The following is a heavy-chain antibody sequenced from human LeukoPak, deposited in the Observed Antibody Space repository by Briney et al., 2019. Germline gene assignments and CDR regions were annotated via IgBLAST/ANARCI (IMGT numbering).Heavy chain of an antibody. CDR3: TRGQTTYYDY. J-gene: IGHJ4*02. V-gene: IGHV3-33*08. D-gene: IGHD1-7*01. Sequence: PGTSLRLSCAAPGFIFTTYGFHWVRQAPGKGLEWVAVIWSDGSHKFYTDSVKGRFTISRDNSENTLYLQMSSLRVEDTAVYYCTRGQTTYYDYWGQGTLVTVSS. CDR2: IWSDGSHK. CDR1: GFIFTTYG.